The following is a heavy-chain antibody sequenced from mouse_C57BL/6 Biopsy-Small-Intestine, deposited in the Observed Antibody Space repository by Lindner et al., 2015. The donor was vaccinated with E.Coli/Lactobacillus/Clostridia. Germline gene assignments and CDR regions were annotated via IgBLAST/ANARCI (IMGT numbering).Heavy chain of an antibody. D-gene: IGHD2-5*01. CDR1: GYSFTAYF. J-gene: IGHJ4*01. Sequence: VQLQESGPELVKPGASVKISCKASGYSFTAYFMNWVKLSHGKSLEWIGRINPYNGDTFYNRKFKGKATLTVDKSSSTAHMDLRSLTSEDSAVYFCARAYTKRDYYAKDYWGQGTSVTVSS. V-gene: IGHV1-20*01. CDR2: INPYNGDT. CDR3: ARAYTKRDYYAKDY.